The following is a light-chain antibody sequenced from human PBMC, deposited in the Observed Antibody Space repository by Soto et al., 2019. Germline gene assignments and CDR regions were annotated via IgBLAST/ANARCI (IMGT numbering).Light chain of an antibody. J-gene: IGKJ1*01. Sequence: DIQMTQSPSTLSASVGDRVTITCRASQIISSWLAWYQQKPGKAPKLLIYKASSLESGVPSRFSGSGSGTESNLTISSLQPDDFATYYCQQYNSYSSWTFGQGTKVEIK. CDR1: QIISSW. CDR2: KAS. V-gene: IGKV1-5*03. CDR3: QQYNSYSSWT.